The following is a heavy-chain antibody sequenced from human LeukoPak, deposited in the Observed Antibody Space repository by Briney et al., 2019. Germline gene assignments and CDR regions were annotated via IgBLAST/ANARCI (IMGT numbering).Heavy chain of an antibody. CDR2: ISGSGGST. D-gene: IGHD3-3*01. CDR3: AKEGVEYYDFWSGYYAYNWYDP. Sequence: PGGSLRLSCAASGFTFSSYAMSWVRQAPGKGLEWVSAISGSGGSTYYADSVKGRFTISRDNSKSTLYLQMNSLRAEDTAVYYCAKEGVEYYDFWSGYYAYNWYDPWGQGTLVTVSS. CDR1: GFTFSSYA. J-gene: IGHJ5*02. V-gene: IGHV3-23*01.